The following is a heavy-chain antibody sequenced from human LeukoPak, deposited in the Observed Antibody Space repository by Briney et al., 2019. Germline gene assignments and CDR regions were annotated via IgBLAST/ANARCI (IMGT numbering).Heavy chain of an antibody. CDR3: ARIVLGAFNWFDP. D-gene: IGHD1-26*01. Sequence: SVKVSCKASGGTFSSYAIHWVRQAPGQGLEWMGGIIPISATVNYAQKFQGRVAITADGSTTTAYMELSSLRSDDTAVYFCARIVLGAFNWFDPWGQGTLVTVSS. CDR1: GGTFSSYA. V-gene: IGHV1-69*13. CDR2: IIPISATV. J-gene: IGHJ5*02.